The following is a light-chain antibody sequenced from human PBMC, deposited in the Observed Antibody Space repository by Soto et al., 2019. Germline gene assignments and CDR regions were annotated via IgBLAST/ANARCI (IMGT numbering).Light chain of an antibody. J-gene: IGLJ1*01. CDR3: LSHSGSSNV. CDR1: SRDVGASDY. Sequence: QSALTHPPSASGSPGQSVAISCTGTSRDVGASDYVSWYQQHSGKAPKLLLYEVNKRPSGVPDRFSGSKSGNTASLTVSALQADDEADYYCLSHSGSSNVLGTGTKLTVL. CDR2: EVN. V-gene: IGLV2-8*01.